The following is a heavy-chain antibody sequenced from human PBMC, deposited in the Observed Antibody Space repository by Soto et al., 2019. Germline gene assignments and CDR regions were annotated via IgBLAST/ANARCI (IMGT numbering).Heavy chain of an antibody. CDR2: ISYDGSNK. D-gene: IGHD3-22*01. CDR1: GFTFSSYG. CDR3: AKSDYYDSSGYHG. V-gene: IGHV3-30*18. J-gene: IGHJ4*02. Sequence: QVQLVESGGGVVQPGRSLRLSCAASGFTFSSYGMHWVRQAPGKGLEWVAVISYDGSNKYYADSVKGRFTISRDNSKNTLYLQMNSLRAEDTAVYYCAKSDYYDSSGYHGWGQGILVTVSS.